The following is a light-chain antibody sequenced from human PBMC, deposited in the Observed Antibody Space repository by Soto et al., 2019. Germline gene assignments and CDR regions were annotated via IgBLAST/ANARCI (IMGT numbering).Light chain of an antibody. J-gene: IGKJ5*01. CDR1: QDFSNY. Sequence: EIVLTQSPATLSLSPGERATLSCRASQDFSNYLAWYQQKPGQAPRLLIYDASKRAAGIPARFSGSGSGTDFTLTISSLEPEDFAVYYCQQRSNWQLTFGQGTRLEIK. CDR3: QQRSNWQLT. V-gene: IGKV3-11*01. CDR2: DAS.